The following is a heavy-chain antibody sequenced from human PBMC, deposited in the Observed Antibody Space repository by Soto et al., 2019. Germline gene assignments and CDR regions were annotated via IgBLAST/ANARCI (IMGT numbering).Heavy chain of an antibody. CDR1: GFTFSSYW. D-gene: IGHD4-17*01. CDR2: IKQDGSEK. V-gene: IGHV3-7*01. J-gene: IGHJ4*02. CDR3: ARDANAAMTTVYFDC. Sequence: GGSLRLSCAASGFTFSSYWMSWVRQATGKGLEWVANIKQDGSEKYYVDSVKGRFTISRDNAKNSLYLQMNSLRAEDTAVYYCARDANAAMTTVYFDCWGQGTLVTVSS.